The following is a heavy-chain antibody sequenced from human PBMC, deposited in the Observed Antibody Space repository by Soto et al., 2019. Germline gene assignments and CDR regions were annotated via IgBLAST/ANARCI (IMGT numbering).Heavy chain of an antibody. CDR3: ATSVAKYYSYGMAV. V-gene: IGHV1-69*12. CDR2: IIPIIGTA. J-gene: IGHJ6*02. D-gene: IGHD5-12*01. Sequence: QVQLVQSGAEVKKPGSSVKVSCKASGGTFRSYAISWVRQAPGQGLEWMGGIIPIIGTANYAPKFQGRVTITADESTSPSYMQLSSLRSEDTAVYYCATSVAKYYSYGMAVWGQGTTVTVSS. CDR1: GGTFRSYA.